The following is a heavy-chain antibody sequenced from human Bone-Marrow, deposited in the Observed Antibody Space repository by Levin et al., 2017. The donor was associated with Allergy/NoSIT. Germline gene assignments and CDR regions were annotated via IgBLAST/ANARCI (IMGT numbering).Heavy chain of an antibody. D-gene: IGHD3-10*01. CDR3: ARHDYGSGTYFDS. Sequence: SETLSLTCTVSGGSITTIGYYWSWIRQPPGKGLEWIGTIYSSGATYYNPSLKSRVTISVDTSKNQFSLRLTSVIAADTAVYYCARHDYGSGTYFDSWGQGTLVTVSS. CDR1: GGSITTIGYY. V-gene: IGHV4-39*01. CDR2: IYSSGAT. J-gene: IGHJ4*02.